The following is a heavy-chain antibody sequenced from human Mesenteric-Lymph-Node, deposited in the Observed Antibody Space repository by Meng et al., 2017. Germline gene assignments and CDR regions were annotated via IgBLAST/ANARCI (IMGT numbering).Heavy chain of an antibody. D-gene: IGHD2-21*01. J-gene: IGHJ4*02. V-gene: IGHV5-51*01. Sequence: GESLKISCQGSGYSFPKYWIGWVRQMPGKGLEWMGIIYPDDSSTLYSPSFEGQVTISVDKSISTAYLQWSSLKASDTAMYYCARGDGDGQIGGFDYWGQGILVTVSS. CDR3: ARGDGDGQIGGFDY. CDR1: GYSFPKYW. CDR2: IYPDDSST.